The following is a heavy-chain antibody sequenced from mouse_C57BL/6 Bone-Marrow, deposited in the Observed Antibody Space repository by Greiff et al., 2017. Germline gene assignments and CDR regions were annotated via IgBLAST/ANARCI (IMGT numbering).Heavy chain of an antibody. J-gene: IGHJ2*01. V-gene: IGHV1-81*01. CDR2: IYPRSGNT. CDR1: GYTFTSYG. CDR3: ARRGDYGGY. Sequence: VQLQQSGAELARPGASVKLSCKASGYTFTSYGISWVKQRTGQGLEWIGEIYPRSGNTYYTEKFKGKATLTADKSSSTAYMELRSLTSEDSAVYFCARRGDYGGYWGQGTTLTVSS. D-gene: IGHD1-1*01.